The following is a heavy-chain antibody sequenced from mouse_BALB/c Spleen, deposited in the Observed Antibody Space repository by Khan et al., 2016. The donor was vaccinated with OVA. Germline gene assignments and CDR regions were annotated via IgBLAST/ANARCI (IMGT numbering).Heavy chain of an antibody. D-gene: IGHD6-2*01. J-gene: IGHJ2*01. CDR2: IYPGTDNT. V-gene: IGHV1-76*01. CDR3: TREESLYYFDY. CDR1: GYIFTNYW. Sequence: QVQLKQSGAELVRPGASVKLSCKTSGYIFTNYWIHWVKQRSGQGLEWIARIYPGTDNTYYSEKLKDKATLTADKSSSTAYMQLSGLKSEDSAVYFCTREESLYYFDYWGQGTTLTVSS.